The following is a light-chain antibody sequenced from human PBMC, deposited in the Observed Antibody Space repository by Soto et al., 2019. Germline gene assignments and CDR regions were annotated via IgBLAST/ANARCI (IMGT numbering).Light chain of an antibody. Sequence: QSALTQPASVSGSPGQSITISCTVTSSDVGGYNYVSWYQQHPGKAPRLMIFEVSNRPSGVSNRFSGSKSGNSASLTISGLQAEDEADYYRSSYTSSSTVVFGTGTRSPS. J-gene: IGLJ1*01. V-gene: IGLV2-14*01. CDR3: SSYTSSSTVV. CDR2: EVS. CDR1: SSDVGGYNY.